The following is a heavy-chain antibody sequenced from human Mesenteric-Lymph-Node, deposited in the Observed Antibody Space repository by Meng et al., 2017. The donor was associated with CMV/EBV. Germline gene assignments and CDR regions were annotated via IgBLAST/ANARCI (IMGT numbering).Heavy chain of an antibody. CDR2: IIPAFGLA. CDR3: GREGRIGEYY. CDR1: GGTFSSYG. Sequence: SVKVSCKASGGTFSSYGIIWVRQAPGQGLEWMGGIIPAFGLASYAQKFQGRVTVTTDESTNTAYMELSSLRFEDTALYYCGREGRIGEYYWGQGTLVTVSS. J-gene: IGHJ4*02. V-gene: IGHV1-69*05. D-gene: IGHD3-10*01.